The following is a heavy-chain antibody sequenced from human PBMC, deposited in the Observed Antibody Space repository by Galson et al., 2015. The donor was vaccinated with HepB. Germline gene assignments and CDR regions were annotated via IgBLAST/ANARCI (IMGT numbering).Heavy chain of an antibody. CDR3: AKVVGLQVILIEDNWFDP. CDR2: IYSSGTT. CDR1: GASIGSYD. Sequence: SETLSLTCTVSGASIGSYDWSWIRQPPGKGLEWLGDIYSSGTTNYNPSMKSRVTISVDTSKGHFSLKLSSVTAADTDVYYYAKVVGLQVILIEDNWFDPWGQGTLVTVSS. V-gene: IGHV4-59*01. D-gene: IGHD2-21*01. J-gene: IGHJ5*02.